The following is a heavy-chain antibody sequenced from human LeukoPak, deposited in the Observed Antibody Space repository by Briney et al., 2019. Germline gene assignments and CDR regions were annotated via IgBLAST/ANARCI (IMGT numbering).Heavy chain of an antibody. CDR2: ISGSGGST. J-gene: IGHJ4*02. CDR1: GFTFTSYA. CDR3: ASPERDY. Sequence: PGGSLRLSCTASGFTFTSYAMTWVRQAPGKGLEWVSLISGSGGSTYYADSVKGRFTISRDNAKNSLYLQMNSLRAEDTAVYYCASPERDYWGQGTLVTVSS. V-gene: IGHV3-23*01.